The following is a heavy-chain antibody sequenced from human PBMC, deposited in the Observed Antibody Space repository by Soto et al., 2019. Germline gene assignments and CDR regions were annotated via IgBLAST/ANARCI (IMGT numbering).Heavy chain of an antibody. CDR1: GFTFRIYA. CDR2: ISGSGDST. V-gene: IGHV3-23*01. D-gene: IGHD5-18*01. Sequence: GGSLRLSCEASGFTFRIYAMSWVRQPPGKGLEWVSAISGSGDSTYYADSVKGRFTISRDNSKNTLYLQMNSLRAEDTAVYYCARANVDTSVVNEYYFDYWGQGTLVTVSS. J-gene: IGHJ4*02. CDR3: ARANVDTSVVNEYYFDY.